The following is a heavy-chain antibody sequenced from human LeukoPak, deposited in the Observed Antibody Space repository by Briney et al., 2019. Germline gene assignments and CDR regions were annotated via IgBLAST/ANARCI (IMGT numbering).Heavy chain of an antibody. Sequence: PSETLSLTCTVSGGSISSSSYYWGWIRQPPGKGLEWIGSIYYSGSTYYNPSLKSRVTISVDTSKNQFSLKLSSVTAADTAVYYCASLFGDPSRRFDYWGQGTLVTVSS. CDR1: GGSISSSSYY. V-gene: IGHV4-39*01. CDR3: ASLFGDPSRRFDY. CDR2: IYYSGST. D-gene: IGHD3-10*02. J-gene: IGHJ4*02.